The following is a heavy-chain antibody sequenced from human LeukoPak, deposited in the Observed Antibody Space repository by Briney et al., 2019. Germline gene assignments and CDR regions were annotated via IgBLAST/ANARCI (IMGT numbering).Heavy chain of an antibody. V-gene: IGHV4-59*08. Sequence: PSETLSLTCTVSGGSISSYYWSWIRQPPGKGLEWIGYIYYSGSTNYNPSLKSRVTISVDTSKNQFSLKLSSVTAADTAVYYCARLLAGYYCDSSGPFDYWGRGTLVTVSS. CDR3: ARLLAGYYCDSSGPFDY. CDR1: GGSISSYY. CDR2: IYYSGST. D-gene: IGHD3-22*01. J-gene: IGHJ4*02.